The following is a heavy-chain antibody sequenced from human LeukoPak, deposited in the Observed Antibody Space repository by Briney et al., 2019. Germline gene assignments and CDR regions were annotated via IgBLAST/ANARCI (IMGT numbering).Heavy chain of an antibody. J-gene: IGHJ4*02. CDR3: ARNGAAAPHDY. V-gene: IGHV3-21*01. CDR2: ISSSSSYI. D-gene: IGHD6-13*01. CDR1: GFTFSSYS. Sequence: GGSLRLSCAASGFTFSSYSMNWVRQAPGKGLECVPSISSSSSYIYYAHSVKGRFTISRDNAKNSLYLQMNSLRAEDTAVYYCARNGAAAPHDYWGQGTLVTVSS.